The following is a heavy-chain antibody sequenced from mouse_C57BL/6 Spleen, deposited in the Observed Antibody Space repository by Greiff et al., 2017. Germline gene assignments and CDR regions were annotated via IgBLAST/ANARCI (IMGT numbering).Heavy chain of an antibody. CDR2: IDPETGGT. CDR3: TKNFDWYFDV. J-gene: IGHJ1*03. CDR1: GYTFTDYE. Sequence: QVQLKESGAELVRPGASVTLSCKASGYTFTDYEMHWAKQTPVHGLEWIGAIDPETGGTAYNQKFKGKAILTADKSSSTAYMELRSLTSEDSAVYYCTKNFDWYFDVWGTGTTVTVSS. V-gene: IGHV1-15*01.